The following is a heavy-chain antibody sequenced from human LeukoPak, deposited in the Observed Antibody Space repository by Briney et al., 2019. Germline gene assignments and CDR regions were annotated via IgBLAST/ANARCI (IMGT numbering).Heavy chain of an antibody. Sequence: SSETLSLTCAVYGGSFSGFYWSWIRQPPGKGLEWLGAINHSGSTNYNPSLKSRVTISVDTSKNQFSLKLSSVTAADTAVYYCARREETTVSLGDYWGQGTLVTVSS. V-gene: IGHV4-34*01. J-gene: IGHJ4*02. D-gene: IGHD4-11*01. CDR3: ARREETTVSLGDY. CDR1: GGSFSGFY. CDR2: INHSGST.